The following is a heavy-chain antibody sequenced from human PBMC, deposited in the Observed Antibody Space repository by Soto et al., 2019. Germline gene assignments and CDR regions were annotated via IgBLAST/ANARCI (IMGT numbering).Heavy chain of an antibody. D-gene: IGHD6-13*01. CDR2: IIPIFGTA. J-gene: IGHJ5*02. V-gene: IGHV1-69*13. CDR3: ARGSRIAAAAPLRGAWFDP. CDR1: GGTFSSYA. Sequence: SVKVSCKASGGTFSSYAISWVRQAPGQGLEWMGGIIPIFGTANYAQKFQGRVTITADESTSTAYMELSSLRSEDTAVYYCARGSRIAAAAPLRGAWFDPWGQGTLVTVSS.